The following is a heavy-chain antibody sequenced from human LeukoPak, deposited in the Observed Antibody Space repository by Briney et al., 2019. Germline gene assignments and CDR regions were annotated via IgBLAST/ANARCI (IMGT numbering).Heavy chain of an antibody. D-gene: IGHD3-16*01. V-gene: IGHV3-23*01. CDR2: ISVSGGRT. CDR3: VRRYYFDY. Sequence: GGSLRLSCAASGFTFSSYAMSWVRQAPGKGLEWVSGISVSGGRTYYADSVKGRFTISRDNSKNTLYLQMNSLRAEDTAVYYCVRRYYFDYWGQGTLVTVSS. J-gene: IGHJ4*02. CDR1: GFTFSSYA.